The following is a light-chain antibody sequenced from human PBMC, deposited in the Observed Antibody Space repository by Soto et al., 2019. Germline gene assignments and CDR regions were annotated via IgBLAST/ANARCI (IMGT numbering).Light chain of an antibody. V-gene: IGLV1-40*01. CDR1: SSNIGAGYD. Sequence: QSVLTQPPSVSGAAGQGVAISCTGSSSNIGAGYDVHWYQHLPGTAPKLLIYANNNRPSGVPDRFSGSKSGTSASLAITGLQAEDEADYYCQSYDSSRSPLYVFGTGTKVTVL. CDR2: ANN. CDR3: QSYDSSRSPLYV. J-gene: IGLJ1*01.